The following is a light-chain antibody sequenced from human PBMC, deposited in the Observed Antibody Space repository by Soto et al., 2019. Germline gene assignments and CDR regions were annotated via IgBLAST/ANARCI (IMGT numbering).Light chain of an antibody. CDR3: LLSYSGARLVV. V-gene: IGLV7-46*01. Sequence: QAVVTQEPSLTVSPGGTVTLTCGSSTGAVTSGHYPYWFQQKPGQAPRTLIYDTSNKHSWTPARFSGSLLGGKAALTLSGAQPEDEAEYSSLLSYSGARLVVFGGGTKLTFL. J-gene: IGLJ2*01. CDR1: TGAVTSGHY. CDR2: DTS.